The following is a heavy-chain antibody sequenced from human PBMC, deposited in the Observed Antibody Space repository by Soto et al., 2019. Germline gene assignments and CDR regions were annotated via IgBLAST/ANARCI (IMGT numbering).Heavy chain of an antibody. CDR1: GGSISSSDW. CDR3: ARGIGYYSAEYFQH. CDR2: VYDSGST. V-gene: IGHV4-4*02. Sequence: VQLQESGPGLVKPSGTLSLTCAVSGGSISSSDWWSWVRQPPGKGLEWIGEVYDSGSTNYNPSLKSRVTISVDKSKNQFSLKLRSVTAADTAVYYCARGIGYYSAEYFQHWGQGTLVTVSS. D-gene: IGHD3-22*01. J-gene: IGHJ1*01.